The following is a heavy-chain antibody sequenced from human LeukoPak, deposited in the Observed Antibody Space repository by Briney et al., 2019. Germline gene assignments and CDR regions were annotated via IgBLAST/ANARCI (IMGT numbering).Heavy chain of an antibody. J-gene: IGHJ3*02. CDR1: GGSISTYY. V-gene: IGHV4-59*01. CDR2: ISYTGST. D-gene: IGHD4-23*01. CDR3: ARDGGTSKRDAFDI. Sequence: TSETLSLICTVSGGSISTYYWSWIRQPPGKGLEWIGYISYTGSTTYNPSLKSRVTISVDTSKNQFSLKLSSVAAADTAVYYCARDGGTSKRDAFDIWGQGTMVTVSS.